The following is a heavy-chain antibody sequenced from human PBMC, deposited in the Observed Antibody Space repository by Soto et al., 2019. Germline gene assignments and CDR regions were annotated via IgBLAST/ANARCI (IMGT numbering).Heavy chain of an antibody. CDR3: AKGGTYSSLLIRDRFDP. CDR2: ISYTGST. V-gene: IGHV4-59*01. CDR1: GGSISNYY. Sequence: QVQLQESGPGLVKPSETLSLGCTVSGGSISNYYWNWIRQPPGKPLEWIGYISYTGSTNYNPSLKSRVAISIDTSNNQFSLKLSSVTAADTAVYYCAKGGTYSSLLIRDRFDPWGQGALGTVSS. D-gene: IGHD6-6*01. J-gene: IGHJ5*02.